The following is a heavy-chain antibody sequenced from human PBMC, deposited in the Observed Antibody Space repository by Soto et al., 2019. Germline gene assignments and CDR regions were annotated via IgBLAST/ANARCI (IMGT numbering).Heavy chain of an antibody. Sequence: QVQLVQSGAEVKKPGSSVKVSCKASEGPSASYAISWGRKPPGQGLEGMGGIIPIFGTANYAQKFQGRVTITADESTSTAYMELSSLRSEDTAVYYCARLELGRGLRRWFDPWGQGTLVTVSS. J-gene: IGHJ5*02. D-gene: IGHD6-6*01. CDR2: IIPIFGTA. CDR3: ARLELGRGLRRWFDP. V-gene: IGHV1-69*01. CDR1: EGPSASYA.